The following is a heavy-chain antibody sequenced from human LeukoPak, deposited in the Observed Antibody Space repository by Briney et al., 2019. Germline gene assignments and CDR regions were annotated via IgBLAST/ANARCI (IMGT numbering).Heavy chain of an antibody. D-gene: IGHD5-18*01. CDR1: GFTFSDHY. Sequence: GGSLRLSCAASGFTFSDHYMDWVRQAPGKGLEWVGRIRNKANSYTTEYAASVKGRFTISRDDSKNPLFLQMNSLKTEDTAVYYCARVGYSYGSYYFDYWGQGTLVTVSS. J-gene: IGHJ4*02. CDR2: IRNKANSYTT. V-gene: IGHV3-72*01. CDR3: ARVGYSYGSYYFDY.